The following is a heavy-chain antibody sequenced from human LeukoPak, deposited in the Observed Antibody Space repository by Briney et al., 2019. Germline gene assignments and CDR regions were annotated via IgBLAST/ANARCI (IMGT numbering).Heavy chain of an antibody. D-gene: IGHD3/OR15-3a*01. V-gene: IGHV1-24*01. Sequence: ASVKVSCTVSGYTLPELTMYWVRQAPGKGLEYMGGFDPDEGEIIYAQKFQGRVTMTEDTSSDTAYMELSSLRSEDTAVYYCATAFRKFWTGYPNFDYWGQGTLVTVSP. CDR1: GYTLPELT. J-gene: IGHJ4*02. CDR3: ATAFRKFWTGYPNFDY. CDR2: FDPDEGEI.